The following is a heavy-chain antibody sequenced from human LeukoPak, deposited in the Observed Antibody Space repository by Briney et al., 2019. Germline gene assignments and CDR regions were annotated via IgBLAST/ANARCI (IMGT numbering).Heavy chain of an antibody. Sequence: SETLSLTCTVSGDSMISYYWSWLRQPAGKGLEWIGRVYSTGTTTYNPSLESRVTMSIDTSKNQSSLKLTSVTAADTAVYYCARDFLGRGVLFDYWGKGILVTVSS. V-gene: IGHV4-4*07. CDR2: VYSTGTT. D-gene: IGHD3-10*01. CDR1: GDSMISYY. CDR3: ARDFLGRGVLFDY. J-gene: IGHJ4*02.